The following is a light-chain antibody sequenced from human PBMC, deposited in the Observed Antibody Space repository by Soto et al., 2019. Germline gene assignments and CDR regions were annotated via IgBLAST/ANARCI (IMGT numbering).Light chain of an antibody. CDR3: QQLGT. V-gene: IGKV3-20*01. CDR1: QSIRNNY. Sequence: EIVLTQSPGTLYLSPGEGATLSCRASQSIRNNYLAWYQQKPGQAPRLLIYGASSRATGIPERFSGSGSGTDFTLTISRLEPEDFAVYYCQQLGTFGQGTKVEIK. CDR2: GAS. J-gene: IGKJ1*01.